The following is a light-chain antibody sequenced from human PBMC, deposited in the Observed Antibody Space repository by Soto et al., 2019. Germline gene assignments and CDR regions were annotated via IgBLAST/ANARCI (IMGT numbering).Light chain of an antibody. V-gene: IGLV1-51*01. Sequence: QSLLTQPPSVSATPGQKVTISCSGSSSNIGNNYVSWYQQLPGTAPKLLIYDNDKRPSGIPDRFSGSKSGTSATLGITGLQTGDEADYYCGTWDNSLSGAVFGGGTQLTVL. CDR2: DND. CDR1: SSNIGNNY. CDR3: GTWDNSLSGAV. J-gene: IGLJ7*01.